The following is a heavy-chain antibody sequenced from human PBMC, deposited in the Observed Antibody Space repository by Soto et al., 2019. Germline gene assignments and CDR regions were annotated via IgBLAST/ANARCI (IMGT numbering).Heavy chain of an antibody. CDR2: ISYDGSNK. J-gene: IGHJ3*02. V-gene: IGHV3-30-3*01. Sequence: QVQLVESGGGVVQPGRSLRLSCAASGFTFSSYAMHWVRQAPGKGLEWVAVISYDGSNKYYADSVKGRFTISRDNSKNTLYLQMNSLRAEDKAVYYCARDKPYGGNPGDAFDIWGQGTMVTVSS. CDR1: GFTFSSYA. D-gene: IGHD4-17*01. CDR3: ARDKPYGGNPGDAFDI.